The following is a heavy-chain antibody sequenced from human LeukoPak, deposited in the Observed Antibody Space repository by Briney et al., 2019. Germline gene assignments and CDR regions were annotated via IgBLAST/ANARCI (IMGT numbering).Heavy chain of an antibody. D-gene: IGHD1-20*01. V-gene: IGHV4-34*01. CDR1: GESFSGHY. J-gene: IGHJ6*04. CDR2: ISHIGST. Sequence: SETLSLTCAVYGESFSGHYWSWIRQPPGKGLEWIGEISHIGSTNYNPSLKSRVTISGDTSKNQFSLKLISVTAADTAVYYCASLPRKYNWNDGTKQYNGMDVWGKGTTVTVSS. CDR3: ASLPRKYNWNDGTKQYNGMDV.